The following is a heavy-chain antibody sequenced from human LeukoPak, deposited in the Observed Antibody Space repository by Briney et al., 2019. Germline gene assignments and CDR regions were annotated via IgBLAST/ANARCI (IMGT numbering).Heavy chain of an antibody. Sequence: GGSLRLSCAASGFTFSSYGMHWVRQAPGKGLEWVAFIRYDGSNKYYADSVKGRFTISRDNSKNTLYLQMNSLRAEDTAVYYCAKDHHVDTAMVPIGYWGQGTLVTVSS. J-gene: IGHJ4*02. CDR1: GFTFSSYG. D-gene: IGHD5-18*01. V-gene: IGHV3-30*02. CDR2: IRYDGSNK. CDR3: AKDHHVDTAMVPIGY.